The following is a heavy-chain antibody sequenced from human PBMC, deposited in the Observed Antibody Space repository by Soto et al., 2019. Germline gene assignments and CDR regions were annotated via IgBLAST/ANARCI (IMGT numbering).Heavy chain of an antibody. CDR2: ISYDGSNK. J-gene: IGHJ4*02. D-gene: IGHD3-10*01. V-gene: IGHV3-30-3*01. Sequence: QVQLVESGGGVVQPGRSLRLSCAASGLTFSSYAMHWVRQAPGKGLEWVAVISYDGSNKYYADSVKGRFTISRDNSKNTLYLQMNSLRAEDTAVYYCARPLGKVLRTGMGYWGQGTLVTVSS. CDR3: ARPLGKVLRTGMGY. CDR1: GLTFSSYA.